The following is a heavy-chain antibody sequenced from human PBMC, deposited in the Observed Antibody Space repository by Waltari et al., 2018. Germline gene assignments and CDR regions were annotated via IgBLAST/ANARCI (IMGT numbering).Heavy chain of an antibody. J-gene: IGHJ5*02. CDR1: GGTFSSYA. V-gene: IGHV1-69*12. CDR2: IIPIFGKA. Sequence: QVQLVQSGAEVKKPGSSVKVSCQASGGTFSSYAISWVRQAPGQGLEWMGGIIPIFGKANSAQKSQGRVRITADESTSTAYMELSSLRSEDTAVYYCARPRGYEDNWFDPWGQGTLVTVSS. D-gene: IGHD3-16*01. CDR3: ARPRGYEDNWFDP.